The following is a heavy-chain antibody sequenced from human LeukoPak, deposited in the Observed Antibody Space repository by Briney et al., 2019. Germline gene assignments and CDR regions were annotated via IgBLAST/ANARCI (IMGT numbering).Heavy chain of an antibody. V-gene: IGHV1-2*02. J-gene: IGHJ6*03. CDR3: ARGNLEASYYYYYMDV. Sequence: GASVKVSCKASGYTFTGYYLHWVRQAPGQRLEWMGCINPNNGGTNYAQKFQGRVTMTRDTSISTAYMELSRLRSDDTAVYYCARGNLEASYYYYYMDVWGKGTTVTVSS. CDR1: GYTFTGYY. CDR2: INPNNGGT.